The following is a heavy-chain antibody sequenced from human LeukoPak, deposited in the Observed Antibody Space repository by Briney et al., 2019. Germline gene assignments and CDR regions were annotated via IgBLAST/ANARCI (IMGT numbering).Heavy chain of an antibody. J-gene: IGHJ4*02. D-gene: IGHD2-15*01. CDR1: GFTFSSYA. CDR2: ISGSGGST. CDR3: ARDLSVVAANFDY. Sequence: GGSLRLSCAASGFTFSSYAMSWVRQAPGKGLEWVSAISGSGGSTYYADSVKGRFTISRDNSKNTLYLQMNSLGAEDTAVYYCARDLSVVAANFDYWGQGTLVTVSS. V-gene: IGHV3-23*01.